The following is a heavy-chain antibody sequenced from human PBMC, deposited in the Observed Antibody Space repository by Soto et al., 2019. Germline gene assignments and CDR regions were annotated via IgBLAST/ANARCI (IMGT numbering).Heavy chain of an antibody. D-gene: IGHD2-21*01. CDR1: GFTFSSYG. Sequence: QVQLVESGGGVVQPGRSLRLSCAASGFTFSSYGMHWVRQAPGKGLEWVTVIWYDGSNKYYADAVKGRFTISRDNSKITLYLQMNSLRAEDTAVYYCARGSLMGGGNCGGECPCSFDHWGQGTLVTVSS. CDR2: IWYDGSNK. CDR3: ARGSLMGGGNCGGECPCSFDH. J-gene: IGHJ4*02. V-gene: IGHV3-33*01.